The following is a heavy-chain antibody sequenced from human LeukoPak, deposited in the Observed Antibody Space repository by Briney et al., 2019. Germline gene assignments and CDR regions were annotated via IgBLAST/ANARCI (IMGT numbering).Heavy chain of an antibody. V-gene: IGHV3-23*01. D-gene: IGHD2-8*01. Sequence: HPGGSLRLSCAASGFTFSSYAMSWVRQAPGKGLEWVSAISGSGGSTYYADSGKGRSTISRDNSKNTLYLQMNSLRAADTAVYYCAKCVSIVLIVYASDYWGQGTLVTVSS. CDR1: GFTFSSYA. CDR2: ISGSGGST. CDR3: AKCVSIVLIVYASDY. J-gene: IGHJ4*02.